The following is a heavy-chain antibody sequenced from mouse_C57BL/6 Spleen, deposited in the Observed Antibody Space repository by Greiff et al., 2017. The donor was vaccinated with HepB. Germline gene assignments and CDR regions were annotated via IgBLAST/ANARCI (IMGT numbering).Heavy chain of an antibody. D-gene: IGHD2-4*01. J-gene: IGHJ4*01. V-gene: IGHV1-64*01. CDR2: IHPNSGST. CDR3: ARKGSTMITTDAMDY. CDR1: GYTFTSYW. Sequence: QVQLKQPGAELVKPGASVKLSCKASGYTFTSYWMHWVKQRPGQGLEWIGMIHPNSGSTNYNEKFKSKATLTVDKSSSTAYMQLSSLTSEDSAVYYCARKGSTMITTDAMDYWGQGTSVTVSS.